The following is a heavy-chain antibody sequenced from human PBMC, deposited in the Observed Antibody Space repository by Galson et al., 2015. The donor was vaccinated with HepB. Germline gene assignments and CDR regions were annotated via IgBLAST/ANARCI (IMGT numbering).Heavy chain of an antibody. J-gene: IGHJ3*02. CDR1: TSYG. V-gene: IGHV1-18*01. Sequence: TSYGISWVRQAPGQGLEWMGWISAYNGNTNYAQKLQGRVTMTTDTSTSTAYMELRSLRSDDTAVYYCATDYGDRDAFDIWGQGTMVTVSS. CDR2: ISAYNGNT. D-gene: IGHD4-17*01. CDR3: ATDYGDRDAFDI.